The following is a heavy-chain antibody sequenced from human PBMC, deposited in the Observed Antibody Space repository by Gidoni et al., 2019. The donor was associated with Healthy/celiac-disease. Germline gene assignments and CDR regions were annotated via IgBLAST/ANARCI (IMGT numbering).Heavy chain of an antibody. D-gene: IGHD3-10*01. V-gene: IGHV2-5*02. CDR3: AHRQSWFGELGTGAEYFQH. Sequence: QITLKESGPTLVKPTQTLTLTCTFSGFSLSTSGVGVGWIRQPPGKALEWLALIYWDDDKRYSPSLKSRLTITKDTSKNQVVLTMTNMDPVDTATYYCAHRQSWFGELGTGAEYFQHWGQGTLVTVSS. J-gene: IGHJ1*01. CDR2: IYWDDDK. CDR1: GFSLSTSGVG.